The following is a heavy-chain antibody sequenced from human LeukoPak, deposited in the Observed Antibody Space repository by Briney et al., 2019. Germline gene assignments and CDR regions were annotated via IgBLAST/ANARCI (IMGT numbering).Heavy chain of an antibody. V-gene: IGHV1-2*02. Sequence: EASVKVSCKASGYTFTGYYTQWVRQAPGQGLEWMGWINPNSGDTNYAQKFQGRVTMTRDTSISTAYMELSRLRSDDTAVYYCASSPIAAAGTYAFDIWGQGTMVTVSS. D-gene: IGHD6-13*01. J-gene: IGHJ3*02. CDR3: ASSPIAAAGTYAFDI. CDR1: GYTFTGYY. CDR2: INPNSGDT.